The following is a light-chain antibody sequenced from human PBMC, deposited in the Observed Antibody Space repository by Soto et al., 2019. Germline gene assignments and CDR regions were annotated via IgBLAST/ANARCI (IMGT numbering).Light chain of an antibody. CDR3: ASWNDTVNGYV. Sequence: QSVLTQPASVSEAPRQRVTISCSGSSSNIGNNEVNWYQQLPGRAPKVLMYHDDLLPSGVSDRFSGSKSGTSASLAISGLQSEDEADYYCASWNDTVNGYVFRIGTNVTV. CDR1: SSNIGNNE. CDR2: HDD. V-gene: IGLV1-36*01. J-gene: IGLJ1*01.